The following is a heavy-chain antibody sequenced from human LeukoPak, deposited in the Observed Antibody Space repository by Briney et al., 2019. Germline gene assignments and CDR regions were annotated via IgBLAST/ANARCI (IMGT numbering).Heavy chain of an antibody. Sequence: ASVKGSCKASGYTFTGYYMHWVRQAPGQGLEWMGWINPNSGGTNYAQKFQGRVTMTRDTSISTAYMELSRLRSDDTAVYYCARAPLSLEITFGGVIVDFDYWGQGTLVTVSS. D-gene: IGHD3-16*02. CDR1: GYTFTGYY. J-gene: IGHJ4*02. CDR3: ARAPLSLEITFGGVIVDFDY. V-gene: IGHV1-2*02. CDR2: INPNSGGT.